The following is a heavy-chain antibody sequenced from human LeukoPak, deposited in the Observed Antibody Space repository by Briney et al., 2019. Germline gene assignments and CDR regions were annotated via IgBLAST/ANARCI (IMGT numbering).Heavy chain of an antibody. D-gene: IGHD5-24*01. V-gene: IGHV1-8*01. J-gene: IGHJ4*02. CDR3: ARSFQDSITEEMTLDY. CDR2: MNPNSGNT. CDR1: GYTFTSYD. Sequence: GASVKVSCKASGYTFTSYDINWVRQATGQGLEWMGWMNPNSGNTGYAQKFQGRVTMTRNTSISTAYMELSSLRSEDTAVYYCARSFQDSITEEMTLDYWGQGTLVTVSS.